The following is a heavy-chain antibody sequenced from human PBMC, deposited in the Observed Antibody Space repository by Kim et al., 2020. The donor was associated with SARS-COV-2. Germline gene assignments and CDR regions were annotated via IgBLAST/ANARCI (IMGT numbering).Heavy chain of an antibody. Sequence: DAVNSRFTISRDNSKNTLYLQMNSRRVEDTAVYYCARGRGSYYYYMDVWGKGTTVTVSS. J-gene: IGHJ6*03. D-gene: IGHD1-26*01. CDR3: ARGRGSYYYYMDV. V-gene: IGHV3-30*07.